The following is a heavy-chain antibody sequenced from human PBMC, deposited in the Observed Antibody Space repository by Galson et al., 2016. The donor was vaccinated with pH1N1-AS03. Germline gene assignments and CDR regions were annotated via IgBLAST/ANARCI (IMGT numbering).Heavy chain of an antibody. V-gene: IGHV3-30*02. CDR3: AKDNNNFDGKDV. Sequence: SLRLSCAASGFSFSSYGMHWARQAPGKGLEWVAFIPYDGNNKYYSDSVKGRFTISRDNSKNTVYLQMNSLRAEDTAVYYCAKDNNNFDGKDVWGQGTTVTVSS. CDR1: GFSFSSYG. J-gene: IGHJ6*02. D-gene: IGHD4-11*01. CDR2: IPYDGNNK.